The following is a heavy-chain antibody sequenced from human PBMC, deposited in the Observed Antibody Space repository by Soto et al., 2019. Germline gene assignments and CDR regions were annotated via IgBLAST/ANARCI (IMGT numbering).Heavy chain of an antibody. Sequence: PSETLSLTWAVYGRSFSGYYWSWIRQPPGKGLEWIGEINHSGSTNYSPSLKSRVTISVDTSKNQFSLKLSSVTAADTAVYYCARHTDDILTGNEALDIWGQGTVVT. J-gene: IGHJ3*02. V-gene: IGHV4-34*01. CDR2: INHSGST. CDR3: ARHTDDILTGNEALDI. CDR1: GRSFSGYY. D-gene: IGHD3-9*01.